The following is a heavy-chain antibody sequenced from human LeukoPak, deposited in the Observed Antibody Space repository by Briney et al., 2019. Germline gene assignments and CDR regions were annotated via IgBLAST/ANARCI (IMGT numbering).Heavy chain of an antibody. CDR3: AKMLTYLDAFDI. CDR1: GFTFGSHA. V-gene: IGHV3-23*01. D-gene: IGHD3-16*01. Sequence: GGSLRLSCAASGFTFGSHAMSWVRQAPRKGLEWVSAISGSGGSTYYADSVKGRFTISRDNPKNTLYLQMNSLRAEDTAVYYCAKMLTYLDAFDIWGQGTMVTVSS. J-gene: IGHJ3*02. CDR2: ISGSGGST.